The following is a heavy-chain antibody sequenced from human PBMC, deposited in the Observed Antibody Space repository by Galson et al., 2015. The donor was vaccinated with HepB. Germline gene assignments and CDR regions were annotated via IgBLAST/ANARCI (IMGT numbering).Heavy chain of an antibody. Sequence: SETLSLTCAVYGGSFSGYYWSWIRQPPGKGLEWIGEINHSGSTNYNPSLKSRVTISVDTSKNQFSLKLSSVTAADTAVYYCARVDPAWQWPGRLLDYWGQGTLVTVSS. CDR2: INHSGST. CDR1: GGSFSGYY. D-gene: IGHD6-19*01. V-gene: IGHV4-34*01. CDR3: ARVDPAWQWPGRLLDY. J-gene: IGHJ4*02.